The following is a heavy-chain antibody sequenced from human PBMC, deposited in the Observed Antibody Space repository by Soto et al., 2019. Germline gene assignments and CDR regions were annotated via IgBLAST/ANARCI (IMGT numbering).Heavy chain of an antibody. Sequence: SETLSLTCTVSGGSISSYYWSWIRQPPGKGLEWIGYIYYSGSTNYKPSLKSRVTISVDTSKNQFSLKLSSVTAADTAVYYCARRWGRNFDYWGQGTLVTVSS. J-gene: IGHJ4*02. CDR1: GGSISSYY. CDR3: ARRWGRNFDY. V-gene: IGHV4-59*08. D-gene: IGHD2-15*01. CDR2: IYYSGST.